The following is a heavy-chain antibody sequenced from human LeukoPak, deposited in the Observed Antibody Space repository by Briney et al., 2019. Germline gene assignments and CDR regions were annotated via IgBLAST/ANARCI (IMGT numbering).Heavy chain of an antibody. CDR3: ARYSSDYTSDYHYYMDV. Sequence: GGSLRLSCKASGISFSPYTMNWVRQAPGKGLEWLSYISSSIGTTYYADSLKGRFTISRDNAKNSLYLQMNSLRAEDTAVYYCARYSSDYTSDYHYYMDVWGKGTTVTVSS. D-gene: IGHD3-22*01. CDR1: GISFSPYT. CDR2: ISSSIGTT. V-gene: IGHV3-48*01. J-gene: IGHJ6*03.